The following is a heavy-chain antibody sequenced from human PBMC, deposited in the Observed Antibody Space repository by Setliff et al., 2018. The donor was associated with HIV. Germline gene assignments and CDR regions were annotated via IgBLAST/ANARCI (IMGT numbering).Heavy chain of an antibody. D-gene: IGHD3-10*01. J-gene: IGHJ4*02. CDR2: FDPEDGET. CDR3: ARAGGLRMDRGVVSDY. Sequence: ASVKVSCKISGYTLTELSIHWVRQAPGKGLEWMANFDPEDGETFYAQKFQGRLTMTEDTSTDTAYMELSSLRSDDTAVYYCARAGGLRMDRGVVSDYWGQGTLVTVSS. V-gene: IGHV1-24*01. CDR1: GYTLTELS.